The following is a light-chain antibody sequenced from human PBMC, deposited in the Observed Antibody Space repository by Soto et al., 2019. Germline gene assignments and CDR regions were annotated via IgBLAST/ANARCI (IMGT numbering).Light chain of an antibody. CDR3: QSYDISLHNYV. J-gene: IGLJ1*01. V-gene: IGLV1-40*01. Sequence: QSVLTHPPSVSGAPGQRVSISCTGSTSNIGAPYDVHWYQHLPGAAPKLLIYGDNNRPSGVPDRFSGSKSGTSASLAITSLKAEDEADYYCQSYDISLHNYVFGTGTKVTVL. CDR2: GDN. CDR1: TSNIGAPYD.